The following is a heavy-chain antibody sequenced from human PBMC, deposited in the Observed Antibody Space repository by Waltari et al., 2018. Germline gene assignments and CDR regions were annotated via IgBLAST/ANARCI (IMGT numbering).Heavy chain of an antibody. J-gene: IGHJ4*02. V-gene: IGHV1-3*01. CDR1: GYSLTNYA. D-gene: IGHD3-22*01. CDR3: ARADRAVLPETFFDY. Sequence: QVQLVQSGAEAKTPGASVTVSCKASGYSLTNYAMHWVRQAPGQRLEWMGWINAGNGKTKYSQKLQGRVIITRDTSASTAYMEMRSLTYEDTAVYYCARADRAVLPETFFDYWGQGTLVTVSS. CDR2: INAGNGKT.